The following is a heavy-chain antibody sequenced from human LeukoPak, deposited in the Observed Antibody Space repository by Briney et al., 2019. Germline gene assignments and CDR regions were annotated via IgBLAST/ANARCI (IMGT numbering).Heavy chain of an antibody. CDR2: IYTSGST. V-gene: IGHV4-59*10. CDR1: GGSFSGYY. CDR3: ASFEVATIGAFDI. J-gene: IGHJ3*02. D-gene: IGHD5-24*01. Sequence: PSETLSLTCAVYGGSFSGYYWSWIRQPAGKGLEWIGRIYTSGSTNYNPSLKSRVTISVDTSKNQFSLKLSSVTAADTAVYYCASFEVATIGAFDIWGQGTMVTVSS.